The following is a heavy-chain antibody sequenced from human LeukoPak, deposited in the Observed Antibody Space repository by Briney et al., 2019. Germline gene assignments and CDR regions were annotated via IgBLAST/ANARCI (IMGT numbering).Heavy chain of an antibody. Sequence: GGSLRLSCAASGFTFSSYWMSWVRQAPGKGLEWVANIEQDGSEKYYVGSVKGRFTISRDNAKNSLYLQMNSLRAEDTAVYYCARAGYCSSTSCYYYYYYMDVWGKGTTVTVSS. V-gene: IGHV3-7*01. CDR2: IEQDGSEK. CDR3: ARAGYCSSTSCYYYYYYMDV. CDR1: GFTFSSYW. D-gene: IGHD2-2*01. J-gene: IGHJ6*03.